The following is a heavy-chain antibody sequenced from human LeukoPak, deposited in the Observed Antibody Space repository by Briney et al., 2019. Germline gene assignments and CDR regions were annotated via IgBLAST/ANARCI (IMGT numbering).Heavy chain of an antibody. CDR1: GFTFSGHW. Sequence: GGSLRLSCAASGFTFSGHWMSWVRQAPGKGLEWVANINQDGSEKYYVDSVKGRFIISRDNAKNSLHLQMNSLRAEDTAVYYCARDHTAAGIIFDYWGQGALVTVSS. V-gene: IGHV3-7*01. CDR3: ARDHTAAGIIFDY. D-gene: IGHD5-18*01. J-gene: IGHJ4*02. CDR2: INQDGSEK.